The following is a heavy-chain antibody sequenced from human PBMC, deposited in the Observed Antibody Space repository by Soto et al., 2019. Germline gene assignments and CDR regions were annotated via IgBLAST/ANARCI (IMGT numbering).Heavy chain of an antibody. CDR2: ISSSSSYI. V-gene: IGHV3-21*04. CDR1: GFTFSSYS. J-gene: IGHJ6*02. D-gene: IGHD3-22*01. Sequence: GGSLRLSCAASGFTFSSYSMNWVRQAPGKGLEWVSSISSSSSYIYYADSVKGRFTISRDNAKNSLYLQMNSLRAEDTAVYYCARAPYYYDSSDRIYYYYGMDVWGQGTTVTVSS. CDR3: ARAPYYYDSSDRIYYYYGMDV.